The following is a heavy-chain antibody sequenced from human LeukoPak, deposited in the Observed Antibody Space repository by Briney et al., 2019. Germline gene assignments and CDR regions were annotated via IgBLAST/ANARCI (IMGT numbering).Heavy chain of an antibody. J-gene: IGHJ4*02. Sequence: GASVKVSFKASVGTFSSYAISWVRQAPGRGLEWMGGIIPIFGTANYAQKFQGRVTITADESTSTAYMELSSLRSEDTAVYYCARAQRVAAAGVFDYWGQGTLVTVSS. V-gene: IGHV1-69*13. CDR2: IIPIFGTA. CDR3: ARAQRVAAAGVFDY. CDR1: VGTFSSYA. D-gene: IGHD6-13*01.